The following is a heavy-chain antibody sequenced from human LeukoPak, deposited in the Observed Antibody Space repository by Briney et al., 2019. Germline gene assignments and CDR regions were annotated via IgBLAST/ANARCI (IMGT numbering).Heavy chain of an antibody. CDR2: MNPNSGNT. CDR1: GYTFTSYD. D-gene: IGHD1-1*01. V-gene: IGHV1-8*02. Sequence: GASVKVSCKASGYTFTSYDINWVRQATGQGLEWMGWMNPNSGNTGYAQKFQGRVTMTRDTSISTAYMELSRLRSDDTAVYYCASLSSTDTAEGNYMDVWGKGTTVTVSS. CDR3: ASLSSTDTAEGNYMDV. J-gene: IGHJ6*03.